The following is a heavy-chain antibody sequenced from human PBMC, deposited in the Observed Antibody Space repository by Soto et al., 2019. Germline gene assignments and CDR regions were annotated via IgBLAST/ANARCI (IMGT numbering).Heavy chain of an antibody. Sequence: GGSLRLSCAASGFTFSSYAMHWVRQAPGKGLEWVAVISYDGSNKYYADSVKGRFTISRDNSKNTLYLQMNSLRAEDTAVYYCAREGYCSGGSCYSGVGTFDYWGKGTTVTVSS. CDR2: ISYDGSNK. J-gene: IGHJ4*03. CDR3: AREGYCSGGSCYSGVGTFDY. V-gene: IGHV3-30-3*01. CDR1: GFTFSSYA. D-gene: IGHD2-15*01.